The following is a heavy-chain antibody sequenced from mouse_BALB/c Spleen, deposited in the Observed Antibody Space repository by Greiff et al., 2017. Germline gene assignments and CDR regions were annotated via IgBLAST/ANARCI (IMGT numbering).Heavy chain of an antibody. Sequence: EVMLVESGGGLVKPGGSLKLSCAASGFTFSSYTMSWVRQTPEKRLEWVATINRGGSYTYYPDSVKGRFTISRDNAKNTLYLQMSSLKSEDTAMYYCTSSYDDYYGGFAYWGQGTMVTVSA. CDR2: INRGGSYT. CDR1: GFTFSSYT. V-gene: IGHV5-6-4*01. J-gene: IGHJ3*01. D-gene: IGHD2-3*01. CDR3: TSSYDDYYGGFAY.